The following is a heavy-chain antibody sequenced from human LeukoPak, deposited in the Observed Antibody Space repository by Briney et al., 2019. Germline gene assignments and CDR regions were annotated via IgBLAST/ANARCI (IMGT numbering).Heavy chain of an antibody. V-gene: IGHV4-59*01. CDR2: IYYSGRT. D-gene: IGHD2-2*01. CDR1: GGSISGYY. Sequence: SQTLSLTCTVSGGSISGYYWSWIRQPPGKGLEWIGYIYYSGRTNYSPSLESRVTISVDTSRSQFSLQLSSVTAADTAVYYCARTYCSSTSCYLFHFDYWGQGILVTVSS. CDR3: ARTYCSSTSCYLFHFDY. J-gene: IGHJ4*02.